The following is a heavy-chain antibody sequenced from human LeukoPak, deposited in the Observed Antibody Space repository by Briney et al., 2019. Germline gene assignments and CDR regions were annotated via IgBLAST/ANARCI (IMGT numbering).Heavy chain of an antibody. CDR3: ARDRDGLDY. D-gene: IGHD5-24*01. J-gene: IGHJ4*02. CDR1: GFTFSSYA. CDR2: IKQDGSEK. Sequence: GGSLRLSCAASGFTFSSYAMSWVRQAPGKGLEWVANIKQDGSEKYYVDSVKGRFTISRDNAKNSLYLQMNSLRAEDTAVYYCARDRDGLDYWGQGTLVTVSS. V-gene: IGHV3-7*01.